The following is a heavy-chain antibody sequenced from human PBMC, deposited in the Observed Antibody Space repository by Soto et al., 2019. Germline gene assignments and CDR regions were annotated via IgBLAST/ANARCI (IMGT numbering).Heavy chain of an antibody. Sequence: QVQLVESGGGLVQPGRSLRLSCATSGFTFSSYGMHWVRQAPGKGPEWVAVIWYDGSNRYYADSVKGRFTIFRDNSKSTLWLQMNSLRVDDTAVYYCASQLRDNSGWQGVEFWGQGTLVTVSS. V-gene: IGHV3-33*01. CDR2: IWYDGSNR. CDR3: ASQLRDNSGWQGVEF. J-gene: IGHJ4*02. CDR1: GFTFSSYG. D-gene: IGHD6-19*01.